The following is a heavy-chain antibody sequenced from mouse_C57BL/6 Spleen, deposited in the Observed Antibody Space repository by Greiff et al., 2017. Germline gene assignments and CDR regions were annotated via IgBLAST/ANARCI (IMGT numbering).Heavy chain of an antibody. V-gene: IGHV1-81*01. CDR1: GYTFTSYG. J-gene: IGHJ2*01. Sequence: QVQLQQSGAELARPGASVKLSCKASGYTFTSYGISWVKQRTGQGLEWIGEIYPRSGNTYYNEKFKGKATLTADKSSSTAYMELRSLTSEDSAVYFCAIIYYDYEGYFDYWGQGTTLTVSS. D-gene: IGHD2-4*01. CDR2: IYPRSGNT. CDR3: AIIYYDYEGYFDY.